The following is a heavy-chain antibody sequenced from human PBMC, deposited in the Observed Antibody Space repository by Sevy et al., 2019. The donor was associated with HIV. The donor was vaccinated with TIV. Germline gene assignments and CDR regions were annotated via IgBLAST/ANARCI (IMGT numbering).Heavy chain of an antibody. V-gene: IGHV3-30*18. J-gene: IGHJ6*02. CDR2: ISYDGRKK. Sequence: GGSLRLSCAVSGIIFTTSGMHWVRQAPGKGLEWVAVISYDGRKKFYGDSVKGRFTISRDNYKNILFLQIDSLRAEETAVYYCAKDFTGYNGMDVWGQGTMVTVSS. D-gene: IGHD3-9*01. CDR3: AKDFTGYNGMDV. CDR1: GIIFTTSG.